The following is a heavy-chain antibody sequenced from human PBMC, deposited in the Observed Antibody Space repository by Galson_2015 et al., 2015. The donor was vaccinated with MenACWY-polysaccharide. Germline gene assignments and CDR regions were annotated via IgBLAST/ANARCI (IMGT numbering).Heavy chain of an antibody. CDR2: ITVSGDNP. CDR3: AKGLRGPAAGTDYFDY. D-gene: IGHD6-13*01. V-gene: IGHV3-23*01. J-gene: IGHJ4*02. CDR1: GFTFTNYA. Sequence: ALGLSCAASGFTFTNYAMSWVRQTPGEGLEWVSAITVSGDNPYYADAVKGRFAISRDNSKNTLSLQMNSLRTEDTAVYYFAKGLRGPAAGTDYFDYWGQGTLVTVSS.